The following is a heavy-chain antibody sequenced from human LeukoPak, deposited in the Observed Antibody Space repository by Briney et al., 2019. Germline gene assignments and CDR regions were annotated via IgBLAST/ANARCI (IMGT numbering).Heavy chain of an antibody. V-gene: IGHV3-11*01. CDR2: SSSSGSTI. CDR3: ARRRDFIYY. J-gene: IGHJ4*02. Sequence: GSLRLSCAASGFTLSDYYMSWIRQAPGKGLEWVSYSSSSGSTIYYADSVKGRFATSRDNVKNSLYLQMNSLGAEDTAVYYFARRRDFIYYWGQGTLVTVSS. D-gene: IGHD3-3*02. CDR1: GFTLSDYY.